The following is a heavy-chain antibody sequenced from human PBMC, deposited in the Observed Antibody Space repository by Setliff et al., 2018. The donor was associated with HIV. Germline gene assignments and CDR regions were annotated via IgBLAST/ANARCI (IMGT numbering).Heavy chain of an antibody. V-gene: IGHV4-4*07. CDR3: ARGHYYDGSGQYYFDY. Sequence: PSETLSLTCTVSGGSISSYYWSWIRQPAGKGLEWIGRIYTSGSTNYNPSLKSRVTMSVDTSKNQFSLSLNSVTAADTAVYYCARGHYYDGSGQYYFDYWGQGTLVTVSS. CDR2: IYTSGST. J-gene: IGHJ4*02. D-gene: IGHD3-22*01. CDR1: GGSISSYY.